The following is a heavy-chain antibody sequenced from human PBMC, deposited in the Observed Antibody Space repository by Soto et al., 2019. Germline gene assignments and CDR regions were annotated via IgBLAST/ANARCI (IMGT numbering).Heavy chain of an antibody. D-gene: IGHD2-2*01. Sequence: EVQLVESGGGLVQAGRSLTLSCKTSGFTFGDYALNWVRQAPGRGLEWVGFIRATPAGGTAEYAASVKGRFTVAREASSSTAYLQMDSLRTEDTAVYFCTRIGPEAAMRWYFDYWGQGTLVTVSS. V-gene: IGHV3-49*04. J-gene: IGHJ4*02. CDR2: IRATPAGGTA. CDR1: GFTFGDYA. CDR3: TRIGPEAAMRWYFDY.